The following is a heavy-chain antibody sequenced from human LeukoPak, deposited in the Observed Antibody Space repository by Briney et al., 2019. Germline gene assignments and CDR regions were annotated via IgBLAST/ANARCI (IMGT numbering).Heavy chain of an antibody. V-gene: IGHV3-21*01. Sequence: GGSLRLSCAASGFTFSSYSMTWVRQAPGKGLEWVASISSSSSYIYYADSVKGRFTISRDNAKHSLYLQMNSLRAEDTAVYYCAGPGIGAVAYYYYGMDVWGQGTTVTVSS. CDR2: ISSSSSYI. D-gene: IGHD3-10*01. CDR3: AGPGIGAVAYYYYGMDV. CDR1: GFTFSSYS. J-gene: IGHJ6*02.